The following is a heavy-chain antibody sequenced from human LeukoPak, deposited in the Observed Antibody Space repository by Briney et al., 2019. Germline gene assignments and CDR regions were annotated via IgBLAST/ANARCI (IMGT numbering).Heavy chain of an antibody. V-gene: IGHV4-59*01. J-gene: IGHJ4*02. CDR2: IYYSGST. CDR3: ARLTSGRYYAFDY. D-gene: IGHD1-26*01. Sequence: SETLSLTCTVSVGSIISYYWSWIRQPPGKGLECIGDIYYSGSTNYNPSLKSRVTISVDTSKNQFSLKLSSVTAADTAVYYCARLTSGRYYAFDYWAQGTRDTVPT. CDR1: VGSIISYY.